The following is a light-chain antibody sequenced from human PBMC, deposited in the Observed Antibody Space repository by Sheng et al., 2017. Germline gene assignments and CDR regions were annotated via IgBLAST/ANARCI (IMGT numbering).Light chain of an antibody. CDR2: LTS. CDR3: QQSFTTSFT. V-gene: IGKV1-39*01. J-gene: IGKJ2*01. Sequence: DIQMTQSPSSLSASIGDRVTITCRASQSVLNYVNWYQHKPGRAPRLLIYLTSSLQSGVPSRFSGRGSETYFTLTIDSLQPDDFATYYCQQSFTTSFTFGQGTRLESK. CDR1: QSVLNY.